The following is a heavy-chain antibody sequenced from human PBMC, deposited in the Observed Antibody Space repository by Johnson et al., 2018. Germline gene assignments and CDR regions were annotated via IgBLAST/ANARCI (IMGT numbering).Heavy chain of an antibody. CDR3: IKGGTHDTEW. J-gene: IGHJ4*02. V-gene: IGHV3-7*01. CDR1: GFTFSRSW. D-gene: IGHD1-26*01. CDR2: IKQDGSET. Sequence: VQLVQSGGGLVQPGGSLRLSCAASGFTFSRSWMSWVRQTPGKGLAWVASIKQDGSETYHVDSVKGRFTISRDNAKNFLYLQMSSLRADDTAVYFCIKGGTHDTEWRGQGTQVTVSS.